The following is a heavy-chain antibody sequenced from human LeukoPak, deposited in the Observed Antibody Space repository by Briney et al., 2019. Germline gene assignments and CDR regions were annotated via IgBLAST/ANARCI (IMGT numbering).Heavy chain of an antibody. J-gene: IGHJ4*02. CDR1: RFTFSSYA. V-gene: IGHV3-30-3*01. D-gene: IGHD5-18*01. CDR3: ATYGYSYGSSDY. CDR2: ISYDGSNK. Sequence: GGSLRLSCAASRFTFSSYAMHWVRQAPGKGLEWVAVISYDGSNKYYADSVKGRFTISRDNSKNTLYLQMNSLRAEDTAVYYCATYGYSYGSSDYWGQGTLVTVSS.